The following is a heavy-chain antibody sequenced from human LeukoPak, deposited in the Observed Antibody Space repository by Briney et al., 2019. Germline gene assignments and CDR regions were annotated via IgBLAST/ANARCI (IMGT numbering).Heavy chain of an antibody. D-gene: IGHD3-22*01. V-gene: IGHV3-30*04. J-gene: IGHJ4*02. Sequence: GGSLRLSCAASGFTFSSYAMHWVRQAPGKGLEWVAVISYDGSNKYYADSVKGRFTISRDNPKNTLYLQMNSLRAEDTAVYYCAREWDPTYYYDSSGYLDYWGQGTLVTVSS. CDR3: AREWDPTYYYDSSGYLDY. CDR1: GFTFSSYA. CDR2: ISYDGSNK.